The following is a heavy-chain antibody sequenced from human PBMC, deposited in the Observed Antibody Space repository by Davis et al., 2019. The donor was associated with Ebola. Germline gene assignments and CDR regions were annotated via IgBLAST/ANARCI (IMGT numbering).Heavy chain of an antibody. CDR2: IIPILGIA. Sequence: SVKVSCKASGGTFSSYAISWVRQAPGQGLEWMGRIIPILGIANYAQKFQGRVTITADKSTSTAYMELSSLRSEDTAVYYCAREGPPPSWFGPTRYYYYYGMDVWGQGTTVTVSS. CDR3: AREGPPPSWFGPTRYYYYYGMDV. V-gene: IGHV1-69*04. D-gene: IGHD3-10*01. J-gene: IGHJ6*02. CDR1: GGTFSSYA.